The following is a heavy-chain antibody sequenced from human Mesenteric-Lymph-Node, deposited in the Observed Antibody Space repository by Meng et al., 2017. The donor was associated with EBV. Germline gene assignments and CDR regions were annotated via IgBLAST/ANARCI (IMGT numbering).Heavy chain of an antibody. CDR2: IYHSGST. CDR3: ARAGLLGSDALDI. D-gene: IGHD1-26*01. V-gene: IGHV4-30-2*01. Sequence: QLQRQESGSGLVKPSQTLSLTCAVSGGSISSGGYSWSWIRQPPGKGLEWIGYIYHSGSTYYNPSLKSRVTISVDRSKNQFSLKLSSVTAADTAVYYCARAGLLGSDALDIWGQGTMVTVSS. CDR1: GGSISSGGYS. J-gene: IGHJ3*02.